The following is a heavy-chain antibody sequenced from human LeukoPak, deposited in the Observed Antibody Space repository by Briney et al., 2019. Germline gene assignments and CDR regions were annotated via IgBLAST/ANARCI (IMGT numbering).Heavy chain of an antibody. D-gene: IGHD3-22*01. J-gene: IGHJ4*02. CDR2: INHSGST. CDR3: ARGWGFYDSSGYRY. CDR1: GGSFSGYY. V-gene: IGHV4-34*01. Sequence: SETLSLTCAVYGGSFSGYYWSWLRQPPGKGLEWIGEINHSGSTNYNPSLKSRVTISVDTSKNQFSLKLSSVTAADTAVYYCARGWGFYDSSGYRYWGQGTLVTVSS.